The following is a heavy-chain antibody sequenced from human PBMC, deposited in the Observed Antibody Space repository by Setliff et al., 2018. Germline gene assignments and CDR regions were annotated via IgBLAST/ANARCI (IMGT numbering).Heavy chain of an antibody. J-gene: IGHJ3*02. Sequence: GGSLRLSCAASGFAVRSSFMSWVRQAPGKGLEWVSVIMSAGISFHADSIMDRFTIPKDISKNTVYLEMSNLRSEDTGLYFCASTSDWFDRPFEIWGRGTMVTVSS. D-gene: IGHD3-9*01. CDR3: ASTSDWFDRPFEI. V-gene: IGHV3-53*05. CDR1: GFAVRSSF. CDR2: IMSAGIS.